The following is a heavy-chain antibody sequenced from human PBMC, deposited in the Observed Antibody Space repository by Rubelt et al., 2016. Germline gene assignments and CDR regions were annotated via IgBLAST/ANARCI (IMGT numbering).Heavy chain of an antibody. V-gene: IGHV3-11*04. CDR1: GFTFSDYY. J-gene: IGHJ4*02. CDR3: ARVERELFYGDYECYFDY. CDR2: ISSSGSTI. D-gene: IGHD4-17*01. Sequence: QVQLVESGGGVVQPGRSLRLSCAASGFTFSDYYMSWIRQAPGKGLEWVSYISSSGSTIYYADSVKGRFTISRDNSKNTLYLQMNSLRAEDTAVYYGARVERELFYGDYECYFDYWGQGTLVTVSS.